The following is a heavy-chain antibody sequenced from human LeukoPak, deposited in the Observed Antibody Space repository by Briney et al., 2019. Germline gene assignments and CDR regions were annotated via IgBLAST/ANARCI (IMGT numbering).Heavy chain of an antibody. CDR2: INKDGSEE. CDR3: AKDMGRYCSSTSCYFGY. V-gene: IGHV3-7*03. J-gene: IGHJ4*02. D-gene: IGHD2-2*01. CDR1: GFTFTNYW. Sequence: GGSLRLSCAASGFTFTNYWMKWVRQAPGGGPEWLANINKDGSEEYYADSVKGRFTISRDNSKNTLYLQMNSLRAEDTAVYYCAKDMGRYCSSTSCYFGYWGQGTLVTVSS.